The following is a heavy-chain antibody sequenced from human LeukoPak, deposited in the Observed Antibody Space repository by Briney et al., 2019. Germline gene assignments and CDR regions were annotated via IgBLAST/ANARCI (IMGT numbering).Heavy chain of an antibody. V-gene: IGHV4-61*02. CDR1: GGSISSGSYY. Sequence: SQTLSLTCTVSGGSISSGSYYWSWIRQPAGKGLEWIGRIYTSGSTNYNPSLKSRVTISVDTSKNQFSLKLSSVTAADTAVYYCARHLTTVTTKVWFDPWGQGTLVTVSS. CDR3: ARHLTTVTTKVWFDP. D-gene: IGHD4-17*01. CDR2: IYTSGST. J-gene: IGHJ5*02.